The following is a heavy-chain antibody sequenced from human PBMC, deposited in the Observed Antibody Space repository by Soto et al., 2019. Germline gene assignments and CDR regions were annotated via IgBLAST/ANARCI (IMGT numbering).Heavy chain of an antibody. CDR1: GYTFTSYG. CDR3: ARENIAVAGYEDDAFDI. V-gene: IGHV1-18*01. CDR2: ISAYNGNT. Sequence: GASVKVSCKASGYTFTSYGISWVRQAPGQGLEWMGWISAYNGNTNYAQKLQGRVTMTTDTSTGTAYMELRSLRSDDTAVYYCARENIAVAGYEDDAFDIWGQGTMVTVSS. D-gene: IGHD6-19*01. J-gene: IGHJ3*02.